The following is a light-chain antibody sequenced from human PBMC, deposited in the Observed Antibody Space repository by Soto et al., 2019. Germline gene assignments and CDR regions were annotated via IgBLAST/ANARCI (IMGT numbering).Light chain of an antibody. J-gene: IGKJ5*01. V-gene: IGKV1-16*02. CDR3: QQYNSYPLT. CDR1: QGINNN. Sequence: DIQMTQSPSSLSASIGDRVTITCRASQGINNNLAWFQQKPGRAPKSLISAASSLQSGVPSKFSGSGSGTDFTLTINKLQPEDFATYYCQQYNSYPLTFGQGTRLEIK. CDR2: AAS.